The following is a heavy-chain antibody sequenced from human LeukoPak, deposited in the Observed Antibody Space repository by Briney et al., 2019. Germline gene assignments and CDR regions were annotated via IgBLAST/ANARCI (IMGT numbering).Heavy chain of an antibody. CDR2: ISGSGGST. Sequence: GGSLRLSCAASGFTFSSYAMSWVRQAPGKGLEWVSAISGSGGSTYYADSVRGRFSISRDNSRNTLYLQMSDLRAEDTAVYYCAKITMATTPNFWGQGTLVTVSS. V-gene: IGHV3-23*01. J-gene: IGHJ4*02. CDR3: AKITMATTPNF. CDR1: GFTFSSYA. D-gene: IGHD3-10*01.